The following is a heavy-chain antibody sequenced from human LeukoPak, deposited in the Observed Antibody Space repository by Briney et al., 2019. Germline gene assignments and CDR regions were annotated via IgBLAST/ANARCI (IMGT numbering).Heavy chain of an antibody. J-gene: IGHJ4*02. CDR2: IYYSGST. Sequence: SQTLSLTCTVSGGSISSGGYYWSWIRQHPGKGLEWIGYIYYSGSTYYNPSLKSRVTISVDTSKNQFSLKLSSVTAADTAVYYCARDRYGSGSYDYWGQGTLVTVSS. V-gene: IGHV4-31*03. CDR3: ARDRYGSGSYDY. D-gene: IGHD3-10*01. CDR1: GGSISSGGYY.